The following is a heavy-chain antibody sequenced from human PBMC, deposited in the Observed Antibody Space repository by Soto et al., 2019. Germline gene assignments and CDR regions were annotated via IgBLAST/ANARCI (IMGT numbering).Heavy chain of an antibody. J-gene: IGHJ4*02. CDR3: AIGLGVYYDSSGYMH. CDR1: GGSISSGDYY. Sequence: QVQLQESGPGLVKPSQTLSLTCTVSGGSISSGDYYWSWIRQPPGKGLEWIGYIYYSGSTYYNPSLKRRVTISGDTSKNQFSLKLSSVTAADTAVYYCAIGLGVYYDSSGYMHWCQGTLVTVSS. D-gene: IGHD3-22*01. CDR2: IYYSGST. V-gene: IGHV4-30-4*01.